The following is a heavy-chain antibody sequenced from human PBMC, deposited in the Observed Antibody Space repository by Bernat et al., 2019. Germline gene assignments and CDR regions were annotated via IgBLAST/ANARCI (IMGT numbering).Heavy chain of an antibody. Sequence: QVQLVESGGGVVQPGRSLRLSCAASGFTFSSYGMHWVRQAPGKGLEWVAVISYDGSNKYYADSVKGRFTISRDNSKNTLYLQMNSLRAEDTAVYYRAKTRYPIVVVTAGMDVWGQGTTVTVSS. J-gene: IGHJ6*02. V-gene: IGHV3-30*18. CDR3: AKTRYPIVVVTAGMDV. D-gene: IGHD2-21*02. CDR2: ISYDGSNK. CDR1: GFTFSSYG.